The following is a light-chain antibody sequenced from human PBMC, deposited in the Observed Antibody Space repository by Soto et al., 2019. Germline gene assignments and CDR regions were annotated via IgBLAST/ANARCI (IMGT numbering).Light chain of an antibody. Sequence: DIQMTQSPYSLSAAVGDRVTISFRASQNINTYLNWYQQKPGKAPKLLMFDAASLQSGVPSRFSGSGSRTDFTLTITSLQPEDFATYYCQQTSSAPFTFGPGTKVDIK. CDR3: QQTSSAPFT. CDR2: DAA. CDR1: QNINTY. J-gene: IGKJ3*01. V-gene: IGKV1-39*01.